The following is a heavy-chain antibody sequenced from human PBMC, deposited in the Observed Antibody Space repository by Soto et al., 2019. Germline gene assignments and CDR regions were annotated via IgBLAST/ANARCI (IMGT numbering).Heavy chain of an antibody. CDR3: ARDSPPVDY. CDR2: INNGNT. V-gene: IGHV1-18*01. CDR1: GYTFANYG. Sequence: QVQLVQSGAEVKKPGASVKGSCKASGYTFANYGISWVRQAPGQGLEWMGWINNGNTNYAQKLQGRVTMTTDTSTSTAYMELRSLRSDDTAVYYCARDSPPVDYWGHGTLVTVPS. J-gene: IGHJ4*01.